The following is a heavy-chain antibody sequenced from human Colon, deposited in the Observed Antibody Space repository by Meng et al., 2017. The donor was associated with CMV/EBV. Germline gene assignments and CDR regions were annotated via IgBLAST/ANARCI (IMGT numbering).Heavy chain of an antibody. J-gene: IGHJ4*02. CDR2: IGSDGSIK. V-gene: IGHV3-30*02. D-gene: IGHD4-11*01. CDR3: AREGYSNFDY. Sequence: GESLKISCAASGLTFNGYGLHWVRQAPGKGLEWVAFIGSDGSIKRYSDSVKGRFNISRDNSKSTLWLQMHGLRPEDTALYYCAREGYSNFDYCGQGTLVTVSS. CDR1: GLTFNGYG.